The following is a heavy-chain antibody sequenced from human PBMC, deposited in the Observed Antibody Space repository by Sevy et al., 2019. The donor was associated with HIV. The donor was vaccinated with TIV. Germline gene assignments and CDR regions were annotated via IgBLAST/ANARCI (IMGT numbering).Heavy chain of an antibody. CDR3: ARVLYGGYDFVNAFDI. V-gene: IGHV3-30-3*01. CDR1: GFTFSSYA. CDR2: ISYDGSNK. Sequence: GGSLRLSCAASGFTFSSYAMHWVRQAPGKGLEWVAVISYDGSNKYYADSVKGRFTISRDNSKNTLYLQMNSLRAEETAVYNCARVLYGGYDFVNAFDIWGQGTMVTVSS. J-gene: IGHJ3*02. D-gene: IGHD5-12*01.